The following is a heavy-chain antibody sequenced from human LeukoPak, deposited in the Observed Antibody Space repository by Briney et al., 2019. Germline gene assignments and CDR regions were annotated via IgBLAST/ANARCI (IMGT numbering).Heavy chain of an antibody. CDR2: IYYSGST. CDR1: GGSINSYY. CDR3: ARVVSGSSSWYGYYYYMDI. D-gene: IGHD6-13*01. Sequence: TSETLSLTCTVSGGSINSYYWSWIRQPPGKGLEWIGYIYYSGSTNYNPSLKSRVTISVDTSKNQFSLKLSSVTAADTAVYYCARVVSGSSSWYGYYYYMDIWGKGTTVTVSS. V-gene: IGHV4-59*01. J-gene: IGHJ6*03.